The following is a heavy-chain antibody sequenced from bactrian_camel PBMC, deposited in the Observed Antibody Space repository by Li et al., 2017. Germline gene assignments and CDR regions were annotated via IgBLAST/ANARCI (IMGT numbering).Heavy chain of an antibody. D-gene: IGHD8*01. J-gene: IGHJ4*01. Sequence: QVQLVESGGGSVQAGGSLRLSCAVSGDTSRLCGLGWFRQAPGSTEREGVAGIRRDGDEYYAGSVKGRFTISQDNAKNTVYLQMNRLKPEDTAMYTCAYDTQFCEGANCANDGYVGNCNYWGRGTQVTVS. CDR2: IRRDGDE. CDR3: AYDTQFCEGANCANDGYVGNCNY. V-gene: IGHV3S53*01. CDR1: GDTSRLCG.